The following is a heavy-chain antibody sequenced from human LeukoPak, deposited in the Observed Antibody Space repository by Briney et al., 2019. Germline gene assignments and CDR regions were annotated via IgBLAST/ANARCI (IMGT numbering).Heavy chain of an antibody. D-gene: IGHD6-6*01. CDR1: GFTFSSYA. CDR2: ISYDGSNK. V-gene: IGHV3-30*04. J-gene: IGHJ4*02. CDR3: AKDKYSRSPGLIDY. Sequence: PGRSLRLSCAASGFTFSSYAMHWVRQAPGKGLEWVAVISYDGSNKYYADSVKGRFTISRDNSKNTLYLQMNSLRAEDTALYHCAKDKYSRSPGLIDYWGQGTLVTVSS.